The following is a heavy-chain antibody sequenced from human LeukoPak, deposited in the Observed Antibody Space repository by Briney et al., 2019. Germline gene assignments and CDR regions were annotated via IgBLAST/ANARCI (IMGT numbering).Heavy chain of an antibody. J-gene: IGHJ5*02. D-gene: IGHD3-3*01. CDR1: GYTFTSYG. CDR2: ISAYNGNT. CDR3: ARDPNRVEINLFDP. Sequence: ASVKVSCKASGYTFTSYGISWVRQAPGQGLEWMGWISAYNGNTNYAQKLQGRVTMTTDTSTSTAYMELRSLRSDDTAVYYCARDPNRVEINLFDPWRQGTLVTVSS. V-gene: IGHV1-18*01.